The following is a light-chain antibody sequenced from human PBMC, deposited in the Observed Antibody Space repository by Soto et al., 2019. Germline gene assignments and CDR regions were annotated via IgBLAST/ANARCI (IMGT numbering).Light chain of an antibody. J-gene: IGKJ5*01. CDR1: QSVTSSY. Sequence: IVFTQSPGTLTFSPGERATLSCRASQSVTSSYLAWYQQKPGQAPRLLIYGASSRATGIPDRFSGSGSGTDFTLTISRLEPEDFAVYYCQQYGSSPPITFGQGTRLEI. V-gene: IGKV3-20*01. CDR2: GAS. CDR3: QQYGSSPPIT.